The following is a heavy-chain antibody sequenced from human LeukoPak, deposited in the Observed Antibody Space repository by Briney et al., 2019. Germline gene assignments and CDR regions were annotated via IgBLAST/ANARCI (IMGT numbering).Heavy chain of an antibody. J-gene: IGHJ4*02. D-gene: IGHD5-18*01. CDR2: ISYDGSNK. CDR3: ATAGLLSVEFDY. V-gene: IGHV3-30*03. Sequence: GGSLRLSCAASGFTFSSYGMHWVRQAPGKGLEWVAVISYDGSNKYYADSVKGRFTISRDNSKNTLYLQMNSLRAEDTAVYYCATAGLLSVEFDYWGQGTLVTVSS. CDR1: GFTFSSYG.